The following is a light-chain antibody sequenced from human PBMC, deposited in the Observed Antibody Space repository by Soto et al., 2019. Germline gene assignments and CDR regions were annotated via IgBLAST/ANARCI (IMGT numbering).Light chain of an antibody. CDR2: DAS. Sequence: VVLTQSAATLSLSPGKRAALFCRASQSVSTYLAWYQQKPGQAPRLFIYDASNRATGIPARFSGSVYGTDFNLTISSLETEDFAVYYCQQRSKWPITFGQGTRLEIK. CDR3: QQRSKWPIT. J-gene: IGKJ5*01. V-gene: IGKV3-11*01. CDR1: QSVSTY.